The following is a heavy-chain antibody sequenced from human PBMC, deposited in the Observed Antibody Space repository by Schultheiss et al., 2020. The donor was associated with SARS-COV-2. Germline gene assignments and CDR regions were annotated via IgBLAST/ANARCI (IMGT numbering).Heavy chain of an antibody. V-gene: IGHV3-15*01. D-gene: IGHD2-15*01. CDR3: TTDDIVVVVAATRGVNNWFP. Sequence: GGSLRLSCAASGFTFSDYYMSWIRQAPGKGLEWVGRIKSKTDGGTTDYAAPVKGRFTISRDDSKNTLYLQMNSLKTEDTAVYYCTTDDIVVVVAATRGVNNWFPWGQGTLVTVSS. J-gene: IGHJ5*02. CDR2: IKSKTDGGTT. CDR1: GFTFSDYY.